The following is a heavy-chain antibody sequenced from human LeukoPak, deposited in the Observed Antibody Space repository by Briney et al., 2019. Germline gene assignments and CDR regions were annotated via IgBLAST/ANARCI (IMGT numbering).Heavy chain of an antibody. Sequence: ASVKVSCKASGYTFTSYAMNWVRQAPGQGLEWMGWINTNTGNPTYAQGFTGRFVFSLDTSVSTAYLQISSLKAEDTAVYYCAREGFSDVWGSYRNFDYWGQGTLVTVSS. CDR2: INTNTGNP. J-gene: IGHJ4*02. V-gene: IGHV7-4-1*02. CDR3: AREGFSDVWGSYRNFDY. D-gene: IGHD3-16*02. CDR1: GYTFTSYA.